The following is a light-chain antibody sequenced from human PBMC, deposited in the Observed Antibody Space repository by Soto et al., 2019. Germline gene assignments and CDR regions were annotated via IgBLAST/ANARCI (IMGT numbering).Light chain of an antibody. CDR1: QSVSSN. CDR3: QQYNNWPWT. V-gene: IGKV3-15*01. J-gene: IGKJ1*01. CDR2: GAS. Sequence: EVGLTHSLGTLSLSQGERATLSCRASQSVSSNLAWYQQKPGQAPMLLIYGASIRAPGIPVRFSGSGSGTEFTLTISSLQSEDFAVYYCQQYNNWPWTFGQGTKVDVK.